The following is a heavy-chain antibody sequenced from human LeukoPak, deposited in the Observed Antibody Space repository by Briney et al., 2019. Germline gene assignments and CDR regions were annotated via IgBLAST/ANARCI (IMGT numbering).Heavy chain of an antibody. J-gene: IGHJ4*02. CDR2: TYYRSEWYY. Sequence: SQTLSLPCAISGDSVSSNSATWNWTRQSPSRGLEWLGRTYYRSEWYYDYAVSVKSRITINPDTSKNQFSLQLNSVTPEDTAVYYCASTHLYFDYWGQGGLASVSS. V-gene: IGHV6-1*01. CDR1: GDSVSSNSAT. D-gene: IGHD3-3*02. CDR3: ASTHLYFDY.